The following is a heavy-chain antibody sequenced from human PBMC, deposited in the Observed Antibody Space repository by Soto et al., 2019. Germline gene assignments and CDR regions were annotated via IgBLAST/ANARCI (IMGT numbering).Heavy chain of an antibody. CDR2: IYYSGST. CDR3: ARALGSSNYWYYGMDV. V-gene: IGHV4-31*03. D-gene: IGHD6-19*01. Sequence: SETLSLTCTVSGGSISSGGYYWSWIRQHPGKGLEWIGYIYYSGSTYYNPSLKSRVTISVDTSKNQFSLKLSSVTAADTAVYYCARALGSSNYWYYGMDVWGQGTTVTVSS. CDR1: GGSISSGGYY. J-gene: IGHJ6*02.